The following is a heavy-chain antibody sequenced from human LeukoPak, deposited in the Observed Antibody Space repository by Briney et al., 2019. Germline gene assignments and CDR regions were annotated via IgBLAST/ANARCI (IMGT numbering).Heavy chain of an antibody. Sequence: SETLSLTCTVSGGSISSGGYYWSWIRQHPGKGLEWIGYIYYSGSTYYNPSLKSRVTISVDTSENQFSLKLSSVTAADTAVYYCAREGSRSVSFDPWGQGTLVTVSS. CDR2: IYYSGST. CDR3: AREGSRSVSFDP. CDR1: GGSISSGGYY. V-gene: IGHV4-31*03. J-gene: IGHJ5*02.